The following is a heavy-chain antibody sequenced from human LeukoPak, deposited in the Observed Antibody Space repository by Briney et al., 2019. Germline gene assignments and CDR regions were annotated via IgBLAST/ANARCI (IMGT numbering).Heavy chain of an antibody. CDR1: GFTFSSYA. V-gene: IGHV3-30-3*01. Sequence: GRSLRLSCAASGFTFSSYAMHWVRQAPGKGLEWVAVISYDGSNKYYADSVKGRFTISRDNFKNTLYLQMNSLRAEDTAVYYCASGGTTVTTYFDYWGQGTLVTVSS. CDR3: ASGGTTVTTYFDY. J-gene: IGHJ4*02. CDR2: ISYDGSNK. D-gene: IGHD4-17*01.